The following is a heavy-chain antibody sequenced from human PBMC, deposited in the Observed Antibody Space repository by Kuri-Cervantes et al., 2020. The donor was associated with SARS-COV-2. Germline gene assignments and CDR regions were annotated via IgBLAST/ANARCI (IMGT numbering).Heavy chain of an antibody. CDR1: GFTFSSYA. V-gene: IGHV3-33*08. J-gene: IGHJ3*02. D-gene: IGHD2-15*01. CDR3: ARENPYCSGGSCYSGAFDI. Sequence: LSLTCAASGFTFSSYAMHWVRQAPGKGLEWVAVIWYDGSNKYYADSVKGRFTISRDNSKNTLYLQMNSLRAEDTAVYYCARENPYCSGGSCYSGAFDIWGQGTMVTVSS. CDR2: IWYDGSNK.